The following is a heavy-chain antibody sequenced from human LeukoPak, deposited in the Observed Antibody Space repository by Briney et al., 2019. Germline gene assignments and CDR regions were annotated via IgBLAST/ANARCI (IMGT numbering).Heavy chain of an antibody. Sequence: SETLSLTCAVYGGSFSGYYWSWIRQPPGKGLEWIGEINHSGSTNYNPSLKSRVTISVDTSKNQFSLKLSSVTAADTAVYYCARARRDSSGLDWGQGTLVTVSS. CDR2: INHSGST. D-gene: IGHD3-22*01. CDR1: GGSFSGYY. J-gene: IGHJ4*02. V-gene: IGHV4-34*01. CDR3: ARARRDSSGLD.